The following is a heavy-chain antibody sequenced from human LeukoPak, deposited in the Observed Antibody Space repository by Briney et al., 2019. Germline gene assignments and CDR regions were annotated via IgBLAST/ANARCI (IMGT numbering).Heavy chain of an antibody. J-gene: IGHJ4*02. CDR3: AREVVRGVIRTLYYFDY. V-gene: IGHV3-21*01. D-gene: IGHD3-10*01. CDR2: ISSSSSYI. CDR1: GFTFSSYS. Sequence: GGSLRLSCVASGFTFSSYSMNWVRQAPGKGLEWVSSISSSSSYIYYADSVKGRFTISRDNAKNSLYLQMNSLRAEDTAVYYCAREVVRGVIRTLYYFDYWGQGTLVTVSS.